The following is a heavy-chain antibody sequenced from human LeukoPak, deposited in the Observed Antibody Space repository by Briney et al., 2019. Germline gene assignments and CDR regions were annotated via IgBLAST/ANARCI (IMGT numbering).Heavy chain of an antibody. CDR2: ISPYNGNT. Sequence: GASVRVSCKASGNTFTTYGISWVRQAPGQGLEWMGWISPYNGNTSYAQKLQGRVTLTADTSTSTAYMELRSLRSDDTAVYYCARIPIVVVPAAPVYYFDYWGQGTLVTVSS. D-gene: IGHD2-2*01. CDR1: GNTFTTYG. CDR3: ARIPIVVVPAAPVYYFDY. J-gene: IGHJ4*02. V-gene: IGHV1-18*01.